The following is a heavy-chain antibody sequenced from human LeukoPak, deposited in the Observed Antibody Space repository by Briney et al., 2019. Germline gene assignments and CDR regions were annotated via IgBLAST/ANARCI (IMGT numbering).Heavy chain of an antibody. CDR3: ARDHDYCSGGSCYRPFDY. V-gene: IGHV1-69*13. J-gene: IGHJ4*02. CDR2: IIPIFGTA. D-gene: IGHD2-15*01. Sequence: ASVKVSCKASGGTFSSYAISWVRQAPGQGLEWMGGIIPIFGTANYAQKFQGGVTITADESTSTAYMELSSLRSEDTAVYYCARDHDYCSGGSCYRPFDYWGQGTLVTVSS. CDR1: GGTFSSYA.